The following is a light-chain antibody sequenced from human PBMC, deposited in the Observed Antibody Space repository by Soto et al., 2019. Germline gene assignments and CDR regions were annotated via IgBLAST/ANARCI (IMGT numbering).Light chain of an antibody. CDR1: QSISGY. V-gene: IGKV1-39*01. CDR2: AAS. CDR3: QQSYSTPRT. J-gene: IGKJ1*01. Sequence: DIQMTQSPSTLSGSVGDRVIITCRASQSISGYLNWYQQKPGKAPKLLIFAASSLQSGVPSRFSGSGSGTHFSLTISSLQPEDFATYYCQQSYSTPRTFGQGTKVDIK.